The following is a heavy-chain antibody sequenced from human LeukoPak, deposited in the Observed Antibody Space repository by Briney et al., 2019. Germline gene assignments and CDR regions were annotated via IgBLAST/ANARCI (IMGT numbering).Heavy chain of an antibody. V-gene: IGHV1-69*13. D-gene: IGHD6-13*01. CDR1: GGTFSSYA. Sequence: SVKVSCKASGGTFSSYAISWVRQAPGQGLEWMGGIIPIFGTANYAQKFQGRVTITADESTSTAYMELSSLRSEDTAVYYCATGSQQLVGYYGMDVWGQGTTVTVSS. CDR3: ATGSQQLVGYYGMDV. CDR2: IIPIFGTA. J-gene: IGHJ6*02.